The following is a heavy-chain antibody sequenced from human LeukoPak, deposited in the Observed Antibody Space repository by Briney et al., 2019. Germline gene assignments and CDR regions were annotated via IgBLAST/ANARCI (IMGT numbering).Heavy chain of an antibody. CDR1: GGSFSGYY. CDR3: ARGRYYFDY. V-gene: IGHV4-34*01. J-gene: IGHJ4*02. CDR2: INHSGST. Sequence: SETLSLTCAVYGGSFSGYYWSWIRQPPGKGLEWIGEINHSGSTNYNPSLKSRVTISVDTSKNQFSLKLSSVTAADTAMYYCARGRYYFDYWGQGTLVTVSS.